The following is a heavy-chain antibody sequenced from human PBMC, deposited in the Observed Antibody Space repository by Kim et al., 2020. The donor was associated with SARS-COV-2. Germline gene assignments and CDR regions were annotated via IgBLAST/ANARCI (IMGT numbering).Heavy chain of an antibody. J-gene: IGHJ5*02. CDR3: ARDLGPLYCSGGSCIKLVSWFDP. CDR2: MNPNSGNT. V-gene: IGHV1-8*01. Sequence: ASVKVSCKASGYTFTSYDINWVRQATGQGLEWMGWMNPNSGNTGYAQKFQGRVTMTRNTSISTAYMELSSLRSEDTAVCYCARDLGPLYCSGGSCIKLVSWFDPWGQGTLVTVSS. D-gene: IGHD2-15*01. CDR1: GYTFTSYD.